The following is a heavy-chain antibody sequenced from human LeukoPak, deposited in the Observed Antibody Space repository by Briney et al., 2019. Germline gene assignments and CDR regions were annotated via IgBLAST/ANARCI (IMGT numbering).Heavy chain of an antibody. CDR2: INTISGGT. CDR3: ARPLGSLKEYWWFDP. CDR1: GYTFTGYY. Sequence: GASVNVSCKASGYTFTGYYMHWVRQAPGQGLEWIGWINTISGGTNFAQYFQGRVTMTRDTSTSTVYMELSSLRSDDTAVYYCARPLGSLKEYWWFDPWGQGTLVTVSS. D-gene: IGHD2/OR15-2a*01. V-gene: IGHV1-2*02. J-gene: IGHJ5*02.